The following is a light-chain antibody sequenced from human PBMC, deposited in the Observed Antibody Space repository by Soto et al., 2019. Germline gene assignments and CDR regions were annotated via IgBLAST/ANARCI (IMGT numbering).Light chain of an antibody. V-gene: IGLV2-14*03. CDR3: TSYSGSTTLGI. Sequence: QSALTRPASVSGSPGQSITISCTGTSSDVGGYNYVSWYQQHPGKAPKLIIYDVSDRPSGVSTRFSGSKSGNTASLTISGLQAEDEADYYCTSYSGSTTLGIFGTGTKVTVL. CDR1: SSDVGGYNY. J-gene: IGLJ1*01. CDR2: DVS.